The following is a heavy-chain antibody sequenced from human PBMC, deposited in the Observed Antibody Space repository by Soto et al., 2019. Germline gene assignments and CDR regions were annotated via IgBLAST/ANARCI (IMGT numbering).Heavy chain of an antibody. D-gene: IGHD3-9*01. J-gene: IGHJ4*02. V-gene: IGHV3-49*04. CDR3: TRDILTGYYSPPQDY. Sequence: GGSLRLSCSASGFSFADYDFSWVRQAPGKGLEWVGFIRSKAYGGTAEYATSVKDRFTISRDDSKSIAYLQINSLKTEDTAVYYCTRDILTGYYSPPQDYWGQGALVTVSS. CDR2: IRSKAYGGTA. CDR1: GFSFADYD.